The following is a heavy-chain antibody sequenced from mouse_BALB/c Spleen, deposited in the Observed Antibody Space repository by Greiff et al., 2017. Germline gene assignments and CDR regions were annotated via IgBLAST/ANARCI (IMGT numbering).Heavy chain of an antibody. CDR1: GFSLTSYG. Sequence: VQRVESGPGLVQPSQSLSITCTVSGFSLTSYGVHWVRQSPGKGLEWLGVIWSGGSTDYNAAFISRLSISMDNSKSQVFFKMNSLQANDTAIYYCARNWGWLTGAMDYWGQGTSVTVSS. CDR2: IWSGGST. J-gene: IGHJ4*01. D-gene: IGHD2-3*01. V-gene: IGHV2-2*02. CDR3: ARNWGWLTGAMDY.